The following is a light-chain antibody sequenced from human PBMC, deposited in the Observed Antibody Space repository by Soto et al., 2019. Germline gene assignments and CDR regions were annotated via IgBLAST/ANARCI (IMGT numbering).Light chain of an antibody. CDR3: SSYTASTPFYV. Sequence: QSVLTQPASVSGSPGQSITISCTGARTDVDGHDYVSWYQQHPGQAPKLIIFDVHNRPSGVSSRFSGSKSGDTASLTTSGFRAEDDGDYYCSSYTASTPFYVFGTGTKVTVL. V-gene: IGLV2-14*03. J-gene: IGLJ1*01. CDR2: DVH. CDR1: RTDVDGHDY.